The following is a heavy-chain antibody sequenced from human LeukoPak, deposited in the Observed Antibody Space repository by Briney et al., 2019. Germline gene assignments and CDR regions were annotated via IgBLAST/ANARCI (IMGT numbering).Heavy chain of an antibody. CDR1: GFTFSSYA. J-gene: IGHJ4*02. V-gene: IGHV3-23*01. CDR3: AKWRGYAILTGYYGGFEH. CDR2: ISGSGGST. D-gene: IGHD3-9*01. Sequence: PGGSVRLSCAASGFTFSSYARSWLRQAPGKGLEWVSAISGSGGSTYYADSVKGRFTISRDNSKNTLYLQMNSLRALNMSVYYCAKWRGYAILTGYYGGFEHWGQGTPVTASS.